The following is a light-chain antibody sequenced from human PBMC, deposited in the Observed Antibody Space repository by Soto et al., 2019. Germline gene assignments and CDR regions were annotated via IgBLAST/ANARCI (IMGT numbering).Light chain of an antibody. J-gene: IGKJ2*01. CDR1: QTVYSNY. Sequence: VLTQSPGTLSLSPGERATLSCRASQTVYSNYLAWYQQKPGQAPRLLIYGASSRATGIPDRFSGSGSGTHFTLTISRLEPEDFAVYYCQQYGSSVSYTFGQGTKLEIK. V-gene: IGKV3-20*01. CDR2: GAS. CDR3: QQYGSSVSYT.